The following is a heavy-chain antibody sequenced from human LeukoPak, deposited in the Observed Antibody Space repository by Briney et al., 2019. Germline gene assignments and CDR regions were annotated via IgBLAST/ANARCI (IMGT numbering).Heavy chain of an antibody. V-gene: IGHV4-38-2*02. CDR3: ARSSTMIVVADWFDP. Sequence: PSETLSLTCTVSGYSISSGYYWGWIRQPPGKGLEWIGSIYHSGSTYYNPSLKSRVTISVDTSKNQFSLKLSSVTAADTAVYYCARSSTMIVVADWFDPWGQGTLVTVSS. J-gene: IGHJ5*02. D-gene: IGHD3-22*01. CDR1: GYSISSGYY. CDR2: IYHSGST.